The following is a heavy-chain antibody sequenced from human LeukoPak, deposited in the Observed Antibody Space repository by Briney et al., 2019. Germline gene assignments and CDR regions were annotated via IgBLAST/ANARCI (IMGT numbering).Heavy chain of an antibody. CDR1: GFTFSTYA. J-gene: IGHJ5*02. CDR2: ISNNGNST. V-gene: IGHV3-64D*08. D-gene: IGHD3-22*01. CDR3: VKLDGEYYYET. Sequence: GGTLRLSCSASGFTFSTYAMHWVRQAAGKGLEYLSAISNNGNSTYNPDSEKRGFTFSRDNTKHTSFLHMSIMRTEDTAMYYCVKLDGEYYYETWGQGSLVTVSS.